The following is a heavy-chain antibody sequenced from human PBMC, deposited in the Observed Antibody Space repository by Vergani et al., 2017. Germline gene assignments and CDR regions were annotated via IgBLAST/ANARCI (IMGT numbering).Heavy chain of an antibody. CDR1: GGSISSDNYY. D-gene: IGHD1-26*01. Sequence: QVQLQESGPGLVKPSQTLSLTCTVSGGSISSDNYYWSWIRQPPGKGLEWIGYIYYSGFTYYNPSLKSRVSISVDTSKNQFSLKLSSVTAADTAVYYCARYSGVDSEYFHPWGQGTLVTVSS. CDR2: IYYSGFT. V-gene: IGHV4-30-4*01. J-gene: IGHJ1*01. CDR3: ARYSGVDSEYFHP.